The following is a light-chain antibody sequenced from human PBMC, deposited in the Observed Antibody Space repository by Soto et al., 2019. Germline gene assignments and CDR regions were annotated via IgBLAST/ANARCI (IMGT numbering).Light chain of an antibody. V-gene: IGKV1-39*01. CDR3: QHSYSTPRT. CDR1: QDISNY. Sequence: DIQMTQSPSSLSASVGDRVTITCQASQDISNYLNWYQQKPGKAPRLLIYTASSLQSGVPSRFSGSGAGTDFTLTITRLQPEDFATYFCQHSYSTPRTFGQGTKVDIK. CDR2: TAS. J-gene: IGKJ1*01.